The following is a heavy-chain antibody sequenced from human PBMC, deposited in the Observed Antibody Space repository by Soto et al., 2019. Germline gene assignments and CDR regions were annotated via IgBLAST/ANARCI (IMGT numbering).Heavy chain of an antibody. CDR3: TRDPKLAYYDGDCPSTPYYYYGMDV. J-gene: IGHJ6*02. D-gene: IGHD2-21*02. Sequence: GGSLRLSCTASGFTFGDYAMSWVRQAPGKGLEWVGFIRSKAYGGTTEYAASVKGRITISRDDSKSISYLQMNSLKTEDTDVYYCTRDPKLAYYDGDCPSTPYYYYGMDVWGQGTTVTVSS. V-gene: IGHV3-49*04. CDR1: GFTFGDYA. CDR2: IRSKAYGGTT.